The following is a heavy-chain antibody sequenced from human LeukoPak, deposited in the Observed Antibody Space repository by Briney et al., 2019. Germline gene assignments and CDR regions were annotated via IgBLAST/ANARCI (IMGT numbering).Heavy chain of an antibody. CDR1: GGSISSYY. CDR3: ARVVPFTQRKDNYFDP. CDR2: IYYRGST. J-gene: IGHJ5*02. Sequence: PSETLSLTCTVSGGSISSYYWSWIRQPPGKGLEWIGYIYYRGSTNYNPSLNSRVIISIDTSKNQFSLKLSSVTAADTAVYYCARVVPFTQRKDNYFDPWGQGTLVTVSS. D-gene: IGHD2-2*01. V-gene: IGHV4-59*01.